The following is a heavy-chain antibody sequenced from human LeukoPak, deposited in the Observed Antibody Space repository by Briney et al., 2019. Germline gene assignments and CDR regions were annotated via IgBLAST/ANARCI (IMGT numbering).Heavy chain of an antibody. CDR1: GGTFSSYA. Sequence: PVKVSCKASGGTFSSYAISWVRQAPGQGLEWMGGIIPIFGTANYAQKFQGRVTITADESTSTAYMELSSLRSEDTAVYYCARDPRLDSSSWYVGYFQHWGQGTLVTVSS. D-gene: IGHD6-13*01. J-gene: IGHJ1*01. CDR2: IIPIFGTA. CDR3: ARDPRLDSSSWYVGYFQH. V-gene: IGHV1-69*01.